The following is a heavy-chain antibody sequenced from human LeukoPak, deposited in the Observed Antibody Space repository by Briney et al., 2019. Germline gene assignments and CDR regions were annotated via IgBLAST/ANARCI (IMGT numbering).Heavy chain of an antibody. D-gene: IGHD2-2*01. V-gene: IGHV3-9*03. CDR2: ISWNSGSV. Sequence: GGSLRLSCAASGFTFHDYAMHWVRQAPGKGLEWVSGISWNSGSVVYADSVKGRFTISRDNAKNSLYLQMNSLRLEDMALYYCAKADCSSTSCYLHDYWGQGTLVTVSS. CDR3: AKADCSSTSCYLHDY. CDR1: GFTFHDYA. J-gene: IGHJ4*02.